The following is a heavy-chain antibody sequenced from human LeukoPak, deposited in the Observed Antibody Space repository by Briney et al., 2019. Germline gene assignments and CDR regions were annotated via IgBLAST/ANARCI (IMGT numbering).Heavy chain of an antibody. CDR2: IYSGGST. D-gene: IGHD6-19*01. Sequence: GALRLSCAASGFTVSFNYMSWVRQAPGKGLEWISVIYSGGSTYYADSVKGRFTISRDDSKNTLYLQMNSLRAEDTAIYYCARAQWRTYSYYYMDVWGKGTTVTVSS. CDR1: GFTVSFNY. CDR3: ARAQWRTYSYYYMDV. V-gene: IGHV3-53*01. J-gene: IGHJ6*03.